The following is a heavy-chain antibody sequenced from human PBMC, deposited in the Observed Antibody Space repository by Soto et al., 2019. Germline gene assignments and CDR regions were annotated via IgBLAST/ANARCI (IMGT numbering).Heavy chain of an antibody. CDR2: INAGNGNT. J-gene: IGHJ4*01. CDR3: ARDYADIAVAGIPLLAH. V-gene: IGHV1-3*01. Sequence: VQLVQSGAEVKKPGASVNVSCKASGFTFIKYAMHWVRQAPGQRPEWMGWINAGNGNTRYSQRWQGRVTITRDTSASTVYMDLSSLRSEDTAVYYCARDYADIAVAGIPLLAHWGQGTLVTVSS. D-gene: IGHD6-19*01. CDR1: GFTFIKYA.